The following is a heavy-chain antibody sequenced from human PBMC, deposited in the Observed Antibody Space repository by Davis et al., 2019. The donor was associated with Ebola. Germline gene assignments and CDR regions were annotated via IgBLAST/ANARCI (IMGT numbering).Heavy chain of an antibody. Sequence: SETLSLTCTVSGGSISSSYYWGWIRQPPGKGLEWIGSIYYSGSTNYNPSLKSRVTISVDKSKNQFSLKLSSVTAADTAVYYCASFGIVYSNYEWNYYYGMDVWGQGTTVTVSS. CDR2: IYYSGST. CDR1: GGSISSSYY. D-gene: IGHD4-11*01. CDR3: ASFGIVYSNYEWNYYYGMDV. V-gene: IGHV4-39*07. J-gene: IGHJ6*02.